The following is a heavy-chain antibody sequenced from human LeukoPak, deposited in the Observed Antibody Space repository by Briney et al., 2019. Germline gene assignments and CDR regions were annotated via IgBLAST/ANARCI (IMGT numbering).Heavy chain of an antibody. CDR3: ARDTGITMIVVAMGEFDP. CDR1: GYTFTGYY. J-gene: IGHJ5*02. D-gene: IGHD3-22*01. CDR2: INPNSGDT. V-gene: IGHV1-2*02. Sequence: GASVKVSCKASGYTFTGYYMHWVRQAPGQGLEWMGWINPNSGDTNYAQKFQGRVTMTRDTSISTAYMELSRLRSDDTAVYYCARDTGITMIVVAMGEFDPWGQGTLVTVSS.